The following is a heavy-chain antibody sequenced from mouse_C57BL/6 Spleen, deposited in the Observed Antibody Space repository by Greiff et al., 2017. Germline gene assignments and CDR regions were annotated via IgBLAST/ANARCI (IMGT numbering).Heavy chain of an antibody. Sequence: EVKLQASVAELVRPGASVKLSCTASGFNIKNTYMHWVKQRPEQGLEWIGRIDPANGNTKYAPKFQGKAPITADTSSNTAYLQLSSLTSEDTAIYYCARGAYYGSSYHWYFDVWGTGTTVTVSS. J-gene: IGHJ1*03. CDR1: GFNIKNTY. V-gene: IGHV14-3*01. CDR2: IDPANGNT. CDR3: ARGAYYGSSYHWYFDV. D-gene: IGHD1-1*01.